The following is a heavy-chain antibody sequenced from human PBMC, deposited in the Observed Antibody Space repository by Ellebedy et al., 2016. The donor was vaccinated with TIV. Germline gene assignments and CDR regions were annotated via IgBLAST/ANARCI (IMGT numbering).Heavy chain of an antibody. CDR2: IKQDGSQK. J-gene: IGHJ4*02. V-gene: IGHV3-7*01. D-gene: IGHD6-19*01. CDR1: GLTFSTKW. CDR3: AGLTVADGHY. Sequence: GESLKISCEASGLTFSTKWMNWVRQAPGKGLDWVANIKQDGSQKYYVDSVKGRFIISRANAKNSLYLQMNSLRDDDTAVYYCAGLTVADGHYWGQGTLVTVSS.